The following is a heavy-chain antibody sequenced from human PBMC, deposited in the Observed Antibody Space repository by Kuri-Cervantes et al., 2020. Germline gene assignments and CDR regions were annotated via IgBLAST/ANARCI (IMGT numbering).Heavy chain of an antibody. CDR2: ISAYNGNT. D-gene: IGHD3-22*01. V-gene: IGHV1-18*01. Sequence: ASVKVSCKASGYTFTSYAMHWVRQAPGQRLEWMGWISAYNGNTNYAQKLQGRVTMTTDTSTSTAYMELRSLRSDDTAVYYCARDEPHYYDSSGYYFDWGQGTLVTVSS. J-gene: IGHJ4*02. CDR3: ARDEPHYYDSSGYYFD. CDR1: GYTFTSYA.